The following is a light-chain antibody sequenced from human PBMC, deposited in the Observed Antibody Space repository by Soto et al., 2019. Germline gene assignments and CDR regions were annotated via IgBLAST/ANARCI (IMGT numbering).Light chain of an antibody. CDR3: QQYNTWPPYT. CDR1: QSVSSN. CDR2: GAS. J-gene: IGKJ2*01. V-gene: IGKV3-15*01. Sequence: EIVMTQSPATLSVSPGERATLSCRASQSVSSNLAWYQQKPGQAPRLLVYGASTRATGVPARFSGSGSGTEFTLTISSLQSEDFAVYYCQQYNTWPPYTFGQVTKLEIK.